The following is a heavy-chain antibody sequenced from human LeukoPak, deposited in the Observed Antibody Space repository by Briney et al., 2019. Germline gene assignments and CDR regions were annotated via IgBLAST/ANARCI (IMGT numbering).Heavy chain of an antibody. CDR2: ISAYNGNT. V-gene: IGHV1-18*01. CDR1: GYTFTSYG. Sequence: ASVKVSCKASGYTFTSYGISWVRQAPGQGLEWMGWISAYNGNTNYAQKFQGRVTITADKSTSTAYMELSSLRSEDTAVYYCARTALNYYGSGSYYYFDYWGQGTLVTVSS. J-gene: IGHJ4*02. CDR3: ARTALNYYGSGSYYYFDY. D-gene: IGHD3-10*01.